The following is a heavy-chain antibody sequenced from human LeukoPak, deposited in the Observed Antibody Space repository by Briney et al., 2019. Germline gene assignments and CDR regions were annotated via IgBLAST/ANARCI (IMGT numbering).Heavy chain of an antibody. CDR3: ARDDGGVRLFDY. Sequence: GGSLRLSCAASGFTFRTYWMHWVRQAPGKGLVWVSRINSDGTSTNYADSVKGRFTISRGNAKNTLCLQMNSLRAEDTAVYYCARDDGGVRLFDYWGQGTLVTVSS. V-gene: IGHV3-74*01. J-gene: IGHJ4*02. D-gene: IGHD2-8*02. CDR2: INSDGTST. CDR1: GFTFRTYW.